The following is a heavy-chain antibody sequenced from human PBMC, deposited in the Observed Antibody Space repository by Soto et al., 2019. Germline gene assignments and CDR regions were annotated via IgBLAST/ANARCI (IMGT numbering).Heavy chain of an antibody. D-gene: IGHD5-18*01. V-gene: IGHV3-21*01. CDR3: ARDLGHTVMATLPYYYGMDV. CDR1: GFTFSSYS. Sequence: GGSLRLSCAASGFTFSSYSMNWVRQAPGKGLEWVSSISSSSSYIYYADSVKGRFTISRDNAKNSLYLQMNSLRAEDTAVYYCARDLGHTVMATLPYYYGMDVWGQGTTVTVSS. J-gene: IGHJ6*02. CDR2: ISSSSSYI.